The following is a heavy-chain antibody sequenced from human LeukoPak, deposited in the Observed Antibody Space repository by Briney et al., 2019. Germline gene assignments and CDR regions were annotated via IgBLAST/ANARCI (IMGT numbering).Heavy chain of an antibody. CDR1: GGSITSGSYY. V-gene: IGHV4-61*02. J-gene: IGHJ4*02. Sequence: PSQTLSLTCTVSGGSITSGSYYWSWVRQPAGKGLEWIGRIYSTGSTYYNPSLKSRVTISLDTSKNQFSLKLSSVTAADTAVYYCARGHLTPTLFDYWGQGTLVTVSS. CDR2: IYSTGST. CDR3: ARGHLTPTLFDY.